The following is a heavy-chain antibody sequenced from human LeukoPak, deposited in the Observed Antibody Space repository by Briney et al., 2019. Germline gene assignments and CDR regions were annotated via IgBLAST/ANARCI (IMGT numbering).Heavy chain of an antibody. CDR3: AKDGPSISAYYFDY. CDR2: ISGSGGST. V-gene: IGHV3-23*01. J-gene: IGHJ4*02. D-gene: IGHD6-6*01. Sequence: PGGSLRLSCAASGLTFSSYAMSCVRQAPGKGLEWVSAISGSGGSTYYADSVKGRFTISRDNSKNTLYLQMNSLRAEDTAVYYCAKDGPSISAYYFDYWGQGTLVTVSS. CDR1: GLTFSSYA.